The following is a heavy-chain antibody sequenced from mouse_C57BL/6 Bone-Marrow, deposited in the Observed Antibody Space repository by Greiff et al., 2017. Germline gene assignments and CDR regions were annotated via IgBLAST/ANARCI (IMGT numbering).Heavy chain of an antibody. J-gene: IGHJ3*01. CDR2: IDPENGDT. CDR3: TTIPITRGFAY. CDR1: GFNIKDDY. V-gene: IGHV14-4*01. Sequence: EVQGVESGAELVRPGASVKLSCTASGFNIKDDYMHWVKQRPEQGLEWIGWIDPENGDTEYASKFQGKATITADTSSNTAYLQLSSLTSEDTAVYYCTTIPITRGFAYWGQGTLVTVSA. D-gene: IGHD1-2*01.